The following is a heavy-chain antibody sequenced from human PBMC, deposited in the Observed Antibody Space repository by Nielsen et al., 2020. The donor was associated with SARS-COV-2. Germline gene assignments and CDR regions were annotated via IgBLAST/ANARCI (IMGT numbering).Heavy chain of an antibody. CDR3: ARCQYGSGSYPLTYYYYDMDV. V-gene: IGHV1-69*13. J-gene: IGHJ6*02. D-gene: IGHD3-10*01. CDR2: IIPFFGTP. Sequence: SVKVSCKASGGTFSSFAISWVRQAPGQGLEWMGGIIPFFGTPNYAQKFQGRVTITADESTSIAYMELSSLRSEDTAVYYCARCQYGSGSYPLTYYYYDMDVWGQGATVTVSS. CDR1: GGTFSSFA.